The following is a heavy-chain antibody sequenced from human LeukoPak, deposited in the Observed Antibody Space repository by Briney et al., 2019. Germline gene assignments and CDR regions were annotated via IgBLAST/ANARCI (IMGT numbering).Heavy chain of an antibody. J-gene: IGHJ4*02. CDR3: ARDRMGTVMVPIDY. V-gene: IGHV4-39*07. Sequence: SEILSLTCIVPGGSISSSSYYWGWIRQPPGKGLEWIGSIYYSGSTYYNPSLKSRVTISVDTSKNQFSLKLRSVTAADTAVYYCARDRMGTVMVPIDYWGQGTLVTVSS. CDR1: GGSISSSSYY. CDR2: IYYSGST. D-gene: IGHD5-18*01.